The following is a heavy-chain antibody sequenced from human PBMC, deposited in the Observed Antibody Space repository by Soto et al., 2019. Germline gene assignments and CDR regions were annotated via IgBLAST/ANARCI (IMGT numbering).Heavy chain of an antibody. CDR2: ISSTGNFV. Sequence: GGSLRLSCAGSGFTFSPYSINWVRQAPEKGLEWVSSISSTGNFVYYADSVKGRFTISRDNAKNSVYLQMNSLRAEDTAIYYCARSGLESRDYWYYYGMDVWGQGNTVTVSS. CDR1: GFTFSPYS. J-gene: IGHJ6*02. CDR3: ARSGLESRDYWYYYGMDV. D-gene: IGHD1-1*01. V-gene: IGHV3-21*01.